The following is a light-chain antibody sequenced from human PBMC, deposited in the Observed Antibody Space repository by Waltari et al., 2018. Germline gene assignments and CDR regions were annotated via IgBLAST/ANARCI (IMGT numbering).Light chain of an antibody. CDR2: GTS. J-gene: IGKJ5*01. CDR3: QQYGGSPPIT. CDR1: QSVSSSY. V-gene: IGKV3-20*01. Sequence: ELVLTQSPGTLSLSPRESATLSCRASQSVSSSYLVWYQQKPGQAPRLLIYGTSSRATDIPDRFSGSGSGTDFTLTISRLEPEDFAVYYCQQYGGSPPITFGQGTRLEIK.